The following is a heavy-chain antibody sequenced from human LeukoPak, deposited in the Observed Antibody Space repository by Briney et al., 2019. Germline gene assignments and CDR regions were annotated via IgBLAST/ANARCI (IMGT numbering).Heavy chain of an antibody. D-gene: IGHD3-10*01. Sequence: PGGSLRLSCAASGFPFSSFSMNWVRQAPGKGLGWVSYFSTSSGTISYADSVKGRFTISRDDAKNSLYLQMNSLRDEDTAVYYCARDTDFGFDYWGQGTLVTVSS. CDR2: FSTSSGTI. CDR3: ARDTDFGFDY. V-gene: IGHV3-48*02. J-gene: IGHJ4*02. CDR1: GFPFSSFS.